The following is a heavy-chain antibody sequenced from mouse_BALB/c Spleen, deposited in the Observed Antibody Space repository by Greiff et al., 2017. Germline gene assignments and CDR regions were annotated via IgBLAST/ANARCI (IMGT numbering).Heavy chain of an antibody. Sequence: RVRPGASVTLSCKASGYTFTDYEMHWVKQTPVHGLEWIGAIDPETGGTAYNQKFKGKATLTADKSSSTAYMELRSLTSEDSAVYYCTRGGENYAMDYWGQGTSVTVSS. CDR3: TRGGENYAMDY. V-gene: IGHV1-15*01. CDR2: IDPETGGT. J-gene: IGHJ4*01. CDR1: GYTFTDYE.